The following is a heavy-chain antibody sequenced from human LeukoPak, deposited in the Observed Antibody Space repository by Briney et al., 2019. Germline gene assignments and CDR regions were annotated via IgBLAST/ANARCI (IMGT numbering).Heavy chain of an antibody. D-gene: IGHD6-19*01. CDR2: IGGRGGST. J-gene: IGHJ4*02. CDR1: GFTFSTYA. Sequence: PGGSLRLSCAASGFTFSTYAMTWVRQAPGKGLEWVSNIGGRGGSTYYADSVKGRFTISRDNSKNTLDLQMHSLRADDSAVYYCAKATRDNSGCLDYWGQGTLVTVSS. V-gene: IGHV3-23*01. CDR3: AKATRDNSGCLDY.